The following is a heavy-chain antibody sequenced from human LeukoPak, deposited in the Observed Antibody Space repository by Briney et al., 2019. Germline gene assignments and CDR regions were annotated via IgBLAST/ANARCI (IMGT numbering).Heavy chain of an antibody. J-gene: IGHJ4*02. D-gene: IGHD3-22*01. Sequence: GGSLRLSCAASGFTVSSNYMSWVRQAPGKGLEWVSVIYSGGSTYYADSVKGRFTISRDNSKNTLYLQMNSLRAEDTAVYYCARVERDGSGVEDYWGQGTLVTVSS. CDR2: IYSGGST. V-gene: IGHV3-53*01. CDR1: GFTVSSNY. CDR3: ARVERDGSGVEDY.